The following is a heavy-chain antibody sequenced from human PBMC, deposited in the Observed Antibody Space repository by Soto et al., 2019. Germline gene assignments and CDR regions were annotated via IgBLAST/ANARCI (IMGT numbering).Heavy chain of an antibody. CDR2: ISPISGAT. V-gene: IGHV1-69*13. D-gene: IGHD2-21*02. Sequence: SLGVSGNASGGGFNSFAVSWVRQAPGQGLKWMGGISPISGATSYGQRIQGRVTITAEESTRTAFMELSSLTSEDTAVYYCATSGERGGDCYLYRFDVWGQGTTVTVSS. CDR1: GGGFNSFA. CDR3: ATSGERGGDCYLYRFDV. J-gene: IGHJ6*02.